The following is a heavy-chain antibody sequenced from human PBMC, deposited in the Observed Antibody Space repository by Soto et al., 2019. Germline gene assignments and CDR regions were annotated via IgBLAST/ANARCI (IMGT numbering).Heavy chain of an antibody. D-gene: IGHD2-15*01. CDR3: ARGVVVAAHNWFDP. V-gene: IGHV4-31*03. CDR1: GGSISSGGYY. CDR2: IYYSGST. J-gene: IGHJ5*02. Sequence: SETLSLTCTVSGGSISSGGYYWSWIRQHPGKGLEWIGYIYYSGSTYYNPSLKSRVTISVDTSKNQFSLKLSSVTAADTAVYYCARGVVVAAHNWFDPWGQGTLVTVSS.